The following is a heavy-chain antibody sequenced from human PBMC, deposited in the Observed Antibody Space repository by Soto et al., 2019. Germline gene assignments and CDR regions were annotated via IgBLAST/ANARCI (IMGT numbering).Heavy chain of an antibody. D-gene: IGHD2-15*01. Sequence: GASVKVCCKASGYTFTCNGISWLRQAPGQGLEGMGWISAYNGNTNYAQKLQGRVTMTTATSTSTAYMELSSVTAADTAVYYCARQERPRACSGGSCSGYAFDYWGQGTLVTVSS. CDR2: ISAYNGNT. CDR3: ARQERPRACSGGSCSGYAFDY. V-gene: IGHV1-18*01. J-gene: IGHJ4*02. CDR1: GYTFTCNG.